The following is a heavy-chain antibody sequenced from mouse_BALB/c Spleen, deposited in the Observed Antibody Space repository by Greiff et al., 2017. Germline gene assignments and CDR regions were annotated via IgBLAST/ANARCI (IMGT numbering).Heavy chain of an antibody. D-gene: IGHD4-1*01. J-gene: IGHJ4*01. CDR1: GFTFSSYT. CDR2: ISSGGSYT. CDR3: ARPELGEGMDY. V-gene: IGHV5-6*01. Sequence: EVQVVESGGGLVKPGGSLKLSCAASGFTFSSYTMSWVRQTPDKRLEWVATISSGGSYTYYPDSVKGRFTISRDNAKNTLYLQMSRLTSEDTAMYYCARPELGEGMDYWGQGTSVTVSS.